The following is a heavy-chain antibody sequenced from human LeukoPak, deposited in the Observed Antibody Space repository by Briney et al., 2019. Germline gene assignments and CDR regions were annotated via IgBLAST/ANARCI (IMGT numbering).Heavy chain of an antibody. Sequence: GESLKISFKGSGSTFTSYWISWVRQMPGKGLEWMGRIDPSDSYTNYSPSFQGHVTISADKSISTAYLQWSSLKASDTAIYYCARTPLAGGFLDYWGQGTLVTVSS. J-gene: IGHJ4*02. CDR3: ARTPLAGGFLDY. CDR2: IDPSDSYT. CDR1: GSTFTSYW. V-gene: IGHV5-10-1*01. D-gene: IGHD2-8*02.